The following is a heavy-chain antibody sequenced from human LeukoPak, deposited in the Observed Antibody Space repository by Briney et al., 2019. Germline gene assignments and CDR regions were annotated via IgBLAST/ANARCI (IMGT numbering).Heavy chain of an antibody. J-gene: IGHJ6*03. V-gene: IGHV4-30-4*08. CDR2: IYYSGST. Sequence: TRSLTCTVSGGSISSGDYYWSWIRQPPGKGLEWIGYIYYSGSTYDNPSLKSRVTISVDTSKNQLSLKLSSVTAADTAVYYCARTYSSSWYRHYYMDVWGKGTTVTVSS. CDR3: ARTYSSSWYRHYYMDV. CDR1: GGSISSGDYY. D-gene: IGHD6-13*01.